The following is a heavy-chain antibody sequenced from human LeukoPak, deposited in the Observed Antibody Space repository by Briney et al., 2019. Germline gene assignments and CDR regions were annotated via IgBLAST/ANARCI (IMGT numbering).Heavy chain of an antibody. J-gene: IGHJ6*03. D-gene: IGHD3-9*01. CDR2: IYYSGST. V-gene: IGHV4-59*01. CDR1: GGSISSYY. Sequence: QSSETLSLTCTVSGGSISSYYWSWIRQPPGKGLEWIGYIYYSGSTNYNPSLKSRVTISVGTSKNQFSLKLSSVTAADTAVYYCARGTNHRLTGYYKRGTGYYYYMDVWGKGTTVTISS. CDR3: ARGTNHRLTGYYKRGTGYYYYMDV.